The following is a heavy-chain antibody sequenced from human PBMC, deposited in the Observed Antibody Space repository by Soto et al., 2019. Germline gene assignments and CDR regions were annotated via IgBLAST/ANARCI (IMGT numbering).Heavy chain of an antibody. D-gene: IGHD6-13*01. Sequence: QVQLQESGPGLVKPSETLSLTCTVSNGSISNFYWNWIRQSAGKGLEWIGRIHGSGSATYNPSLRSLVTMSVDTSKNQFSLKVNSVTCADTAVYDGARSSHKESWFDPWGQGTLVTVSS. CDR3: ARSSHKESWFDP. CDR2: IHGSGSA. V-gene: IGHV4-4*07. CDR1: NGSISNFY. J-gene: IGHJ5*02.